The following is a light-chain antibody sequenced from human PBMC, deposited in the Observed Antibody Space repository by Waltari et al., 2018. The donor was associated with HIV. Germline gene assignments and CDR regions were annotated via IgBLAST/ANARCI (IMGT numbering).Light chain of an antibody. CDR1: QGISNS. V-gene: IGKV1-8*01. CDR3: QQYHTYPYT. J-gene: IGKJ2*01. CDR2: AAS. Sequence: AIRMTQSPSSFSASTGDRVTITCRASQGISNSLALYQQKPGKAPKILISAASTLESGVPSRFSGSGSGTDFTLTISCLKSEDFATYYCQQYHTYPYTFGQGTKLEIK.